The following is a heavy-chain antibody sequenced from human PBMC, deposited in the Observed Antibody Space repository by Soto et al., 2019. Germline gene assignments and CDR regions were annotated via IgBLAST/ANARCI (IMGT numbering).Heavy chain of an antibody. Sequence: EVQLLESGGGLVQPGGSLRLSCTGSGFTFSSYAMNWVRQAPGKGLEWVSTISGSGGTTYYADSVKGRFTISRDNSKNTLYLQMSSLRAEDTAVYYCAKHGRAAAMYNWFDPWGQGTLVTVSS. J-gene: IGHJ5*02. CDR3: AKHGRAAAMYNWFDP. CDR1: GFTFSSYA. D-gene: IGHD6-13*01. CDR2: ISGSGGTT. V-gene: IGHV3-23*01.